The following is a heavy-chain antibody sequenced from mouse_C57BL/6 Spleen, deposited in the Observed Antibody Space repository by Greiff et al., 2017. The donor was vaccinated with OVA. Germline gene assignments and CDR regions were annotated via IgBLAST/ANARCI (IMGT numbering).Heavy chain of an antibody. CDR2: IDHEDGET. Sequence: EVQLQQSGAELVKPGASVKLSCTASGFNIKDYYMHWVKQRTEQGLEWIGRIDHEDGETKSAPNFQGKATITAATSSNTAYLQLSSLTSEDTAVYYCALTGNGFDYWGQGTTLTVSS. CDR3: ALTGNGFDY. D-gene: IGHD4-1*01. CDR1: GFNIKDYY. V-gene: IGHV14-2*01. J-gene: IGHJ2*01.